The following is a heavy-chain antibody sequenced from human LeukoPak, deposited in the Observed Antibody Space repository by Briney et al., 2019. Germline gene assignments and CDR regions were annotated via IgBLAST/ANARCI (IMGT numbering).Heavy chain of an antibody. CDR3: AKANRFVGVVVYFDY. CDR1: EFTFSSYG. CDR2: ISGSGGST. V-gene: IGHV3-23*01. Sequence: GGSLRLSCAASEFTFSSYGMSWVRQAPGKGLEWVSGISGSGGSTYYADSVKGRFTISRDNSKNTLYLQMNSLRAEDTAVYYCAKANRFVGVVVYFDYWGQGTLVTVSS. J-gene: IGHJ4*02. D-gene: IGHD3-3*01.